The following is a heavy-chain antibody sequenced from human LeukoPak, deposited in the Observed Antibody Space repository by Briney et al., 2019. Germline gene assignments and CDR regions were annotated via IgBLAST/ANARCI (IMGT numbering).Heavy chain of an antibody. D-gene: IGHD3-10*01. V-gene: IGHV3-30*04. Sequence: GGSLRLSCAASGFTFSSYAMHWVRQAPGKGLEWVALISYDGSNKYYADSVKGRFTISRDNSKNTLYLQMNSLRAEDTAVYYCARAVAIGGYYGSLWGYYYYMDVWGKGTTVTISS. J-gene: IGHJ6*03. CDR1: GFTFSSYA. CDR3: ARAVAIGGYYGSLWGYYYYMDV. CDR2: ISYDGSNK.